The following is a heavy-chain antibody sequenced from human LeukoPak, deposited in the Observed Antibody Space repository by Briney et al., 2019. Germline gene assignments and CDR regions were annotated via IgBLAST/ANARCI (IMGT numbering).Heavy chain of an antibody. Sequence: ASVKVSCKASGYTFTGYYMHWVRQAPGQGLEWMGWINPNSGGTNHAQKFQGRVTMTRDTSISTAYMELSRLRSDDTAVYYCARDPDYGSGSYPQPNWFDPWGQGTLVTVSS. D-gene: IGHD3-10*01. J-gene: IGHJ5*02. CDR2: INPNSGGT. CDR3: ARDPDYGSGSYPQPNWFDP. CDR1: GYTFTGYY. V-gene: IGHV1-2*02.